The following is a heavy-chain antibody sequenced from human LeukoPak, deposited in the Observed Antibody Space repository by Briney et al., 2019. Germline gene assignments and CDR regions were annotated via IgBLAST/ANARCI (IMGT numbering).Heavy chain of an antibody. Sequence: PGGSLRLSCAASGFTFSDYYMSWLRQAPGKGLEWVSYITSSGSTMFYADSVEGRFIISRDNTKNSLYLQMNSLRAEDTAVYYCARANYGDYLVDYWGQGTLVTVSS. CDR2: ITSSGSTM. CDR1: GFTFSDYY. CDR3: ARANYGDYLVDY. J-gene: IGHJ4*02. V-gene: IGHV3-11*04. D-gene: IGHD4-17*01.